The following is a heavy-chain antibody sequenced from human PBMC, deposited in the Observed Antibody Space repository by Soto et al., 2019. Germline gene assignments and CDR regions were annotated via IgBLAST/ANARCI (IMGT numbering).Heavy chain of an antibody. J-gene: IGHJ6*02. D-gene: IGHD2-8*01. CDR1: GYSFTDYH. V-gene: IGHV1-2*04. CDR3: ARGDSTDCSNGVCSFFYNHDMDV. CDR2: INPKSGGT. Sequence: ASVKVSCRASGYSFTDYHIHWVRQAPGQGLEWLGRINPKSGGTSTAQRFQGWVTMTTDTSISTASMELTRLTSDDTAIYYCARGDSTDCSNGVCSFFYNHDMDVWGQGTTVTVSS.